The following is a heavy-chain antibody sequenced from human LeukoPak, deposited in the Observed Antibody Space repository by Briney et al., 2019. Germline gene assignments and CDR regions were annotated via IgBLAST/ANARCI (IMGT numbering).Heavy chain of an antibody. CDR2: IYYSGST. CDR1: GGSISSGGYY. CDR3: ARRERGYSSSRGPFDY. D-gene: IGHD6-13*01. Sequence: SETLSLTCTVSGGSISSGGYYWSWIRQPPGKGLEWIGSIYYSGSTYYNPSLKSRVTISVDTSKNQFSLKLSSVTAADTAVYYCARRERGYSSSRGPFDYWGQRTLVTVSS. J-gene: IGHJ4*02. V-gene: IGHV4-39*07.